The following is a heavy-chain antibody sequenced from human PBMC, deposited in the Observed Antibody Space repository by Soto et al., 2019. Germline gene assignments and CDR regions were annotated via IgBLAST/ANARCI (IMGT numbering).Heavy chain of an antibody. D-gene: IGHD6-13*01. J-gene: IGHJ4*02. CDR2: ISYDGSNK. CDR1: GFTFSSYG. Sequence: QVQLVESGGGVVQPGRSLRLSCAASGFTFSSYGMHWVRQAPGKGLEWVAVISYDGSNKYYADSVKARFTISRDNSKNTLYLQMNSLRAEDTAVYYCAKPHKQLVHIFLYWGQGTLVTVSS. CDR3: AKPHKQLVHIFLY. V-gene: IGHV3-30*18.